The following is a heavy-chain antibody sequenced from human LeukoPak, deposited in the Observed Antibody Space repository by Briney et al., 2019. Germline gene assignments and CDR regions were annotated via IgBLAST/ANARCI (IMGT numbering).Heavy chain of an antibody. CDR1: GFTFDTYN. V-gene: IGHV3-48*04. D-gene: IGHD4-17*01. CDR3: ARIPHPDYADAQ. CDR2: ISSSGGTM. Sequence: GGSLRLSCAASGFTFDTYNMNWVRQAPGKGLEWVSYISSSGGTMDYADSVKGRFTVSRDNGKKLVHLQLNSLRAEDTAVYFCARIPHPDYADAQWGQGTLVIVSS. J-gene: IGHJ4*02.